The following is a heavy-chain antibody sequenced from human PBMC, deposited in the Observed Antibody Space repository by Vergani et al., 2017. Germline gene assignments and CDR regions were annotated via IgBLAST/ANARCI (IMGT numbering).Heavy chain of an antibody. CDR2: IYYSWST. CDR3: ARQKDYYMDV. Sequence: QLQESGPGLLKPSETLSLTCTVSNDSVSNTFYYWGWIRQTPGKGLELIGSIYYSWSTYYNPSLESRLTIALDTSEHHLSLKLTSVTAADTAVYYGARQKDYYMDVWGKGP. V-gene: IGHV4-39*01. CDR1: NDSVSNTFYY. J-gene: IGHJ6*03.